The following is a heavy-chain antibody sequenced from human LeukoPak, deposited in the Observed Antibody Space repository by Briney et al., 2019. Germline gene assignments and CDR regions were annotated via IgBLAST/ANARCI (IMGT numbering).Heavy chain of an antibody. CDR3: ATGLAHY. CDR2: ISTSGTTS. J-gene: IGHJ4*02. CDR1: GFTFSSDY. Sequence: GGSLRLSCVASGFTFSSDYMTWVRQSPGKGLEWVSSISTSGTTSYYADSVKGRFTISRDNSRNTLYLQMNSLGLEDTAIYFCATGLAHYWGQGTMVTVSS. V-gene: IGHV3-23*01.